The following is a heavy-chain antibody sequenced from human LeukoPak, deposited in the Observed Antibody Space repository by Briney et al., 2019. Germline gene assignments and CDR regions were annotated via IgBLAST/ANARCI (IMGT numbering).Heavy chain of an antibody. CDR2: TYYRSKWYN. J-gene: IGHJ5*02. Sequence: SQTLSLTCAISGDSVSSNSAAWNWIRQSPSRGLEWLGRTYYRSKWYNDYAVSVKSRITINPDTSKNQFSLQLNSVTPEDTAVYYCARADISYSSGWYNWFDPWGQGTLVTVSS. D-gene: IGHD6-19*01. CDR3: ARADISYSSGWYNWFDP. V-gene: IGHV6-1*01. CDR1: GDSVSSNSAA.